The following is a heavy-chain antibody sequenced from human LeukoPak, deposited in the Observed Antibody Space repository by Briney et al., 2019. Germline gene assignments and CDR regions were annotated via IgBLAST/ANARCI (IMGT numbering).Heavy chain of an antibody. CDR3: ARYERGGGIFSSGSYFLY. CDR1: GYTFTGYY. CDR2: INPNSGGT. Sequence: GASVKVSCKASGYTFTGYYMHWVRQAPGQGLEWMGCINPNSGGTNYAQKFQGWVTMTRDTSISTAYIELSSLRSEDTAVYYCARYERGGGIFSSGSYFLYWGQGTLVTVSS. V-gene: IGHV1-2*04. D-gene: IGHD3-10*01. J-gene: IGHJ4*02.